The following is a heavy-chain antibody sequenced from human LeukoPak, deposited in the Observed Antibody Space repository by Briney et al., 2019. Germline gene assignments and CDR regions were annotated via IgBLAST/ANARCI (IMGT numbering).Heavy chain of an antibody. CDR1: GGSFSGYY. V-gene: IGHV4-34*01. Sequence: SETLSLTCAVYGGSFSGYYWSWIRQPPGKGLEWIGEINHSGSTNYNPSLKSRVTISVDTSKNQFSLKLSSVTAADTAVYYCARSSRIAAAGFLLDYWGQGTLVTVSS. CDR3: ARSSRIAAAGFLLDY. D-gene: IGHD6-13*01. J-gene: IGHJ4*02. CDR2: INHSGST.